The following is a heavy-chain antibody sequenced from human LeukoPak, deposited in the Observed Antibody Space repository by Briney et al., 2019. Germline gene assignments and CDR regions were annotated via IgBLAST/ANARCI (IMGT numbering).Heavy chain of an antibody. J-gene: IGHJ3*02. CDR1: EFTFSNYV. D-gene: IGHD5-24*01. Sequence: PGGSLRLSCAASEFTFSNYVMNWVRQAPGKGLEWVSSIRQSGDITYYADSVKGRLTTSRDNSKNTLSLQMNSLSREDTAIYYCVRRGGSDGWGAFDIWGQGTVVTVSS. V-gene: IGHV3-23*01. CDR3: VRRGGSDGWGAFDI. CDR2: IRQSGDIT.